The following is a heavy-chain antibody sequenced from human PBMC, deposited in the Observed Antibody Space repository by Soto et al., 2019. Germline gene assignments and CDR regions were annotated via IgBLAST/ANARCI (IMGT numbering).Heavy chain of an antibody. CDR3: ARWGPFLGYCSGGSCSD. CDR1: GGSFSGYY. J-gene: IGHJ4*02. CDR2: INHSGST. D-gene: IGHD2-15*01. Sequence: ASETLFLTCAVYGGSFSGYYWSWIRQPPGKGLEWIGEINHSGSTNYNPSLKSRVTISVDTSKNQFSLKLSSVTAADTAVYYCARWGPFLGYCSGGSCSDWGQGTLVNVSS. V-gene: IGHV4-34*01.